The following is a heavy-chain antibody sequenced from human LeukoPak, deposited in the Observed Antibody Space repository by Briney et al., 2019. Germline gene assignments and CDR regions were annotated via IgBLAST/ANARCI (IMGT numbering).Heavy chain of an antibody. D-gene: IGHD3-16*01. V-gene: IGHV3-30*03. CDR2: MSHDGSNK. CDR1: GFTFSSYA. Sequence: GRSLRLSCAASGFTFSSYAMHWVRQAPGKGLEWVAVMSHDGSNKYYGDSVKGRFTISRDNSKNTLYLQMNSPRAEDTAVYYCARDGGYLDYWGQGTLVTVSS. CDR3: ARDGGYLDY. J-gene: IGHJ4*02.